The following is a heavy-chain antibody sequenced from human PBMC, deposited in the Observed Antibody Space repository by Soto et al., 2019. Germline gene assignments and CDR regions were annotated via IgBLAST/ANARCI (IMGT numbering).Heavy chain of an antibody. CDR1: GGSISSGGYY. J-gene: IGHJ4*02. CDR2: IYYSGST. V-gene: IGHV4-31*03. CDR3: ARGGRDGYNYFDY. D-gene: IGHD5-12*01. Sequence: QVQLQESGPGLVKPSQTLSLTCTVSGGSISSGGYYWSWIRQHPGKGLEWIGYIYYSGSTYYNPSLKSRVTMSVDTSKNQFSLKLSSVTAADTAVYYCARGGRDGYNYFDYWGQGTLVTVSS.